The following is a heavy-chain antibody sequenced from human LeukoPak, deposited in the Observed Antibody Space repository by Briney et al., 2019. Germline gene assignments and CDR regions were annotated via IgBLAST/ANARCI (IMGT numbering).Heavy chain of an antibody. CDR2: IYYSGST. V-gene: IGHV4-31*03. CDR3: AREGLDFWSGYRKYYFDY. J-gene: IGHJ4*02. D-gene: IGHD3-3*01. CDR1: GGSISSGGHY. Sequence: SQTLSLTCTVSGGSISSGGHYWSWVRQHPEKGLEWIGYIYYSGSTYYNPSLKSRLTISVDTSKNQFSLNLTSVTAADTAVYYCAREGLDFWSGYRKYYFDYWGQGTLVTVSS.